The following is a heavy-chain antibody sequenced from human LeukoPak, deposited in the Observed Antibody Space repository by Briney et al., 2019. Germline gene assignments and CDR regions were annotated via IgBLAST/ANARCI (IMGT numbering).Heavy chain of an antibody. CDR2: INPNSGGT. D-gene: IGHD2-2*01. CDR3: ARVCRGRSTSCSLWDY. Sequence: ASVKVSCKASGYTFTGYYMHWVRQAPGQGLEWMGWINPNSGGTNYTQKFQGRVTMTRDTSISTAYMELSRLRSDDTAVYYCARVCRGRSTSCSLWDYWGQGTLVTVSS. V-gene: IGHV1-2*02. CDR1: GYTFTGYY. J-gene: IGHJ4*02.